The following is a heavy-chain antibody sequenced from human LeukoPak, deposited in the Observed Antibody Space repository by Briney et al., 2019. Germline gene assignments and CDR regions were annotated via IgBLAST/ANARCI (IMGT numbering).Heavy chain of an antibody. CDR3: ARDVLLWFGEFRGFDY. Sequence: GGSLRLSCAASGFTFSDYYMSWIRQAPGRGLEWVSYISSSGSTIYYADSVKGRFTISRDNAKNSLYLQMNSLRAEDTAVYYCARDVLLWFGEFRGFDYWGQGTLVTVSS. J-gene: IGHJ4*02. CDR1: GFTFSDYY. CDR2: ISSSGSTI. D-gene: IGHD3-10*01. V-gene: IGHV3-11*01.